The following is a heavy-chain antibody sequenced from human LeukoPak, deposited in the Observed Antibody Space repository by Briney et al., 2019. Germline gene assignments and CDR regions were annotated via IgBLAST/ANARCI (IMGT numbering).Heavy chain of an antibody. V-gene: IGHV3-9*01. CDR3: ATLRTTPYYFDY. Sequence: PGGSLRLSCAASGFTFDDYAMHWVRQAPGKGLEWVSGISWNSGSIGYADSVKGRFTISRDNAKNSLYLQMNSLTAEDTAVYYCATLRTTPYYFDYWGQGTLVTVSS. CDR2: ISWNSGSI. CDR1: GFTFDDYA. D-gene: IGHD4/OR15-4a*01. J-gene: IGHJ4*02.